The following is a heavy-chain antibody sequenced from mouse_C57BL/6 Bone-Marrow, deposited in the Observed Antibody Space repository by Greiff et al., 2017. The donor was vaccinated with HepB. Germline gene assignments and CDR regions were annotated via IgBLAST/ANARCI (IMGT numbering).Heavy chain of an antibody. CDR2: INPNNGGT. D-gene: IGHD1-1*01. Sequence: EVQLQQSGPELVKPGASVKISCKASGYTFTDYYMNWVKQSHGKSLEWIGDINPNNGGTSYNQKFKGKATLTVDKSSSTAYMELRSLTSEDSAVYYCARATTVEAGASWDEGDYWGKGTTLTVSS. CDR1: GYTFTDYY. V-gene: IGHV1-26*01. CDR3: ARATTVEAGASWDEGDY. J-gene: IGHJ2*01.